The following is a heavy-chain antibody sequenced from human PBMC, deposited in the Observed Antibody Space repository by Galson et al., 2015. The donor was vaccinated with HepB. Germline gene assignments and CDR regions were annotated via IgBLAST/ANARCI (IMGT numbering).Heavy chain of an antibody. CDR3: ARAPRTWSEKESLGWFDP. V-gene: IGHV3-30*04. CDR1: GFTFSSYA. D-gene: IGHD3-3*01. J-gene: IGHJ5*02. CDR2: ISYDGSNK. Sequence: SLRLSCAASGFTFSSYAMHWVRQAPGKGLEWVAVISYDGSNKYYADSVKGRFTISRDNSKNTLYLQMNSLRAEDTAVYYCARAPRTWSEKESLGWFDPWGQGTLVTVSS.